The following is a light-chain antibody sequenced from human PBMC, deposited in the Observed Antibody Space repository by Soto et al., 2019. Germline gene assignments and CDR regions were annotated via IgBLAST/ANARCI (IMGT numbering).Light chain of an antibody. J-gene: IGKJ1*01. CDR2: AAS. V-gene: IGKV1-39*01. Sequence: DLQMTQSPSSLSASVGDRVTITCRASQSISSYLNWYQQKPGKAPKLLIYAASSLQSGVSSRFSGSGSGTDFTLTISSLQPEDFATYYCQQSYSTPWTFGQGTKVEIK. CDR3: QQSYSTPWT. CDR1: QSISSY.